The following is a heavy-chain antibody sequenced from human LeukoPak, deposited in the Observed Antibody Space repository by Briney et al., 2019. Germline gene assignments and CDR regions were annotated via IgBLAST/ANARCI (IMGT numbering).Heavy chain of an antibody. D-gene: IGHD3-22*01. CDR1: GGSISSGGYY. CDR2: IYYSGST. Sequence: SETLSLTCTVSGGSISSGGYYWSWIRQHPGKGLEWIGYIYYSGSTYYNPSLKSRVTISVDTSKNQFSLKLSSVTAADTAVYYCARDQLSKGSYYYDSSGHWGQGTLVTVSS. CDR3: ARDQLSKGSYYYDSSGH. V-gene: IGHV4-30-4*08. J-gene: IGHJ4*02.